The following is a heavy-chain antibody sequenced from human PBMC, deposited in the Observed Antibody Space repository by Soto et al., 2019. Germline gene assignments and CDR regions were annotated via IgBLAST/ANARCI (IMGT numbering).Heavy chain of an antibody. Sequence: SETLSLTCAVSGGSISSSNWWSWVRQPPGKGLEWIGEIYHSGSTNYNPSLKSRVTISVDKSKNQFSLKLSSVTAADTAVYYCARRVDSSGYYDAFDIWGQGTMVTVSS. V-gene: IGHV4-4*02. J-gene: IGHJ3*02. D-gene: IGHD3-22*01. CDR1: GGSISSSNW. CDR2: IYHSGST. CDR3: ARRVDSSGYYDAFDI.